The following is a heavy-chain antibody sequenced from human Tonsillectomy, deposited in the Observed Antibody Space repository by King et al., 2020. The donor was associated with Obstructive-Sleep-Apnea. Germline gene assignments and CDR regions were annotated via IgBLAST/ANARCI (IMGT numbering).Heavy chain of an antibody. D-gene: IGHD4-17*01. V-gene: IGHV1-2*02. J-gene: IGHJ4*02. CDR2: SNPNSGGT. CDR3: ATVAVATATYFFDY. Sequence: VQLVESGAEVKKPGASVKVSCKASGYTFTGYHMHWVRQAPGQGLEWMGLSNPNSGGTNYAQKCQGRVTITRDTAISTAYMELSRLRSDDTAVYYCATVAVATATYFFDYWGQGTLVTVSS. CDR1: GYTFTGYH.